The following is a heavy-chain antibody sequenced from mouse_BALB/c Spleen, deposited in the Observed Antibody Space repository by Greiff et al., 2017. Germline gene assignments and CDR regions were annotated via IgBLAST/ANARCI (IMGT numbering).Heavy chain of an antibody. V-gene: IGHV5-12-1*01. J-gene: IGHJ3*01. CDR2: ISSGGGST. CDR3: ARHSGNYEGFAY. CDR1: GFAFSSYD. Sequence: DVQLVESGGGLVKPGGSLKLSCAASGFAFSSYDMSWVRQTPEKRLEWVAYISSGGGSTYYPDTVKGRFTISRDNAKNTLYLQMSSLKSEDTAMYYCARHSGNYEGFAYWGQGTLVTVSA. D-gene: IGHD2-1*01.